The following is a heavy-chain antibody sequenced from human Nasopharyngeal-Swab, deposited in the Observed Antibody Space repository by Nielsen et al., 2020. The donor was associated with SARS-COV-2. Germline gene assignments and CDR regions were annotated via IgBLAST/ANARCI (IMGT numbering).Heavy chain of an antibody. Sequence: WVRQAPGQGFEWMGWMNPNSGNTGYAQKFQGRVTMTRNTSISTAYMELSSLRSEDTAVYYCARGFIAATIFHYYYYMDVWGKGTTVTVSS. CDR2: MNPNSGNT. CDR3: ARGFIAATIFHYYYYMDV. V-gene: IGHV1-8*01. D-gene: IGHD5-12*01. J-gene: IGHJ6*03.